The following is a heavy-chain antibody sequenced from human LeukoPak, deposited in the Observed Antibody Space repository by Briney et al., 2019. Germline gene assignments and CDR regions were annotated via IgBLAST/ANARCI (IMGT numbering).Heavy chain of an antibody. D-gene: IGHD3-22*01. CDR2: IIPFLGIA. Sequence: GTSVKVSCKPSRGTFSSYAISSVRQAPGLGLECMGRIIPFLGIANYAQKLQGRVTITADKSTSTAYMELSSLRSEDTAVYYCARDVYYDSSGYPTGGWFDPWGQGTLVTVSS. CDR3: ARDVYYDSSGYPTGGWFDP. V-gene: IGHV1-69*04. CDR1: RGTFSSYA. J-gene: IGHJ5*02.